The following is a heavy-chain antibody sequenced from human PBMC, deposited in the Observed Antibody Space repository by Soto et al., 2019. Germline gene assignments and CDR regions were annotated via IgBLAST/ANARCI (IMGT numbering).Heavy chain of an antibody. CDR2: IYYRVNT. CDR1: GGPFSHGAYY. D-gene: IGHD3-22*01. V-gene: IGHV4-31*03. J-gene: IGHJ5*01. Sequence: SETLSLTCTVSGGPFSHGAYYCSWIRQLPGKGLEWIGYIYYRVNTEYNPSLGSRVIISIDTSKNQFSLRLNSVTDADTALYYCARSAKYYYDRSGYYPTHPFDSWGQGTLVTVSS. CDR3: ARSAKYYYDRSGYYPTHPFDS.